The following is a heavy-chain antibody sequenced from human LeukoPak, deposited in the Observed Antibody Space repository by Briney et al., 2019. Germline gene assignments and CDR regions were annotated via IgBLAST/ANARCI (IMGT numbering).Heavy chain of an antibody. CDR2: IYSGGST. CDR3: ARLAAAGLTSFDY. CDR1: GFTVSSNY. Sequence: GGSLRLSCAASGFTVSSNYMSWVRQAPGKGLEWVSVIYSGGSTYYADSVKGRFTISRDNAKNSLYLQMNSLRAEDTAVYYCARLAAAGLTSFDYWGQGTLVTVSS. V-gene: IGHV3-53*01. D-gene: IGHD6-13*01. J-gene: IGHJ4*02.